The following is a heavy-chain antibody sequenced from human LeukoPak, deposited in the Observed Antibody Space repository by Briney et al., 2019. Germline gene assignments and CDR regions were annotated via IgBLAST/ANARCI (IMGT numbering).Heavy chain of an antibody. CDR2: ISSSSTI. CDR3: ARDTAAGETLVSPGY. D-gene: IGHD6-13*01. CDR1: GFTFSTYW. J-gene: IGHJ4*02. V-gene: IGHV3-48*02. Sequence: GGSLRLSCAATGFTFSTYWMSWVRQAPGKGLEWVSYISSSSTINYADSVKGRFTISRDNAKNPLYLQMNSLRDEDTAVYYCARDTAAGETLVSPGYWGQGTLVTVSS.